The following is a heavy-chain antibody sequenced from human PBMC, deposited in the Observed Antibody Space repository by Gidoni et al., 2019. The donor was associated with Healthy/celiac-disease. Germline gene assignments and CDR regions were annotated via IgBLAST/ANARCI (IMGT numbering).Heavy chain of an antibody. CDR3: TRTAVAGDDY. CDR1: GFTFSGFA. D-gene: IGHD6-19*01. J-gene: IGHJ4*02. CDR2: IRSKANSYAT. Sequence: EVQLVESGGGLVQPGGSLKLSCAASGFTFSGFAMHWVRQASGKGLEWVGRIRSKANSYATAYAASVKGRFTISRDDSKNTAYLQMNSLKTEDTAVYYCTRTAVAGDDYWGQGTLVTVSS. V-gene: IGHV3-73*02.